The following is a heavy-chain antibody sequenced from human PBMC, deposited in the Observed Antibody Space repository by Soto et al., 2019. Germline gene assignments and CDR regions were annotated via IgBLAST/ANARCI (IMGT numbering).Heavy chain of an antibody. J-gene: IGHJ4*02. CDR1: GGSISSYY. D-gene: IGHD1-26*01. CDR3: ARRWGAAFDY. Sequence: QVQLQESGPGLVKPSETLSLTCTVSGGSISSYYWSWIRQPPGKGLEWIGYIYYSGSTNYNPSLKSRVTISVDTSKNQFPLKLSSVTAADTAVYYCARRWGAAFDYWGQGTLVTVSS. CDR2: IYYSGST. V-gene: IGHV4-59*08.